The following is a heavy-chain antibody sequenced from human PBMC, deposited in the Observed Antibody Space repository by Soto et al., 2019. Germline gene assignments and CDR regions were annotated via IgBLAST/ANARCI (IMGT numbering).Heavy chain of an antibody. J-gene: IGHJ4*02. CDR1: GGSFSGYY. CDR3: ARGMTAPDY. V-gene: IGHV4-34*01. Sequence: QVQLQQWGAGLLKPSETLSLTCAVYGGSFSGYYWSWIRQPPGKGLEWIGEINRSGSTNYNPSLKSRVTISVDTSNNQFSLKLSSVTAADTAVYYCARGMTAPDYWGQGTLVTVSS. CDR2: INRSGST.